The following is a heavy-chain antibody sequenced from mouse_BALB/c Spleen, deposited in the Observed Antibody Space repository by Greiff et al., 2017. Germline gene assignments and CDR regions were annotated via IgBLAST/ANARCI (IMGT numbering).Heavy chain of an antibody. CDR2: ILPGSGST. Sequence: QVHVKQSGAELMKPGASVKISCKATGYTFSSYWIEWVKQRPGHGLEWIGEILPGSGSTNYNEKFKGKATLTADKSSSTAYMQLSSLTSDDSAVYFCARGGRYDDFDYWGQGTTLTVSS. D-gene: IGHD2-14*01. CDR1: GYTFSSYW. V-gene: IGHV1-9*01. J-gene: IGHJ2*01. CDR3: ARGGRYDDFDY.